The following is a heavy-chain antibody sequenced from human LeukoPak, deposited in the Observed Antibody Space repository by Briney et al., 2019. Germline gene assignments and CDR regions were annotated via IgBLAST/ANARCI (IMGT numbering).Heavy chain of an antibody. CDR2: IYTSGST. J-gene: IGHJ3*02. D-gene: IGHD2-2*01. CDR3: ARAYVVPAANDAFDI. CDR1: GGSISSGGYY. Sequence: PSQTLSLTCTVSGGSISSGGYYWSWIRQPAGKGLEWIGRIYTSGSTNYNPSLKSRVTMSVDTSKNQFSLKLSSVTAADTAVYYCARAYVVPAANDAFDIWGQGTMVTVSS. V-gene: IGHV4-61*02.